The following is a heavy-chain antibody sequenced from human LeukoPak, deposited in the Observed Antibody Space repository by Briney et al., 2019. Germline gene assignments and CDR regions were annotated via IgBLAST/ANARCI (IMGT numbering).Heavy chain of an antibody. V-gene: IGHV3-48*03. CDR1: GFTFSSYA. CDR3: ARGGDFWSGFNWFDP. CDR2: ISSSGSTI. Sequence: PGGSLRLSSAASGFTFSSYAMSWVRQAPGKGLEWVSYISSSGSTIYYADSVKGRFTISRDNAKNSLYLQMNSLRAEDTAVYYCARGGDFWSGFNWFDPWGQGTLVTVSS. J-gene: IGHJ5*02. D-gene: IGHD3-3*01.